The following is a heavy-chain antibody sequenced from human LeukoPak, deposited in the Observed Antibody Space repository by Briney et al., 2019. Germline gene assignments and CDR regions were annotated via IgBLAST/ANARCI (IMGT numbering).Heavy chain of an antibody. CDR2: IEQDGNEN. CDR1: GFAFSSYW. Sequence: GGSLSLSCAASGFAFSSYWMSWVRQAPGEGVEGVADIEQDGNENFYVDSVKARFTISRDNSKNTLYLQMTSLRADDTAVFYCAKDRDDYVWGSYLGAFDIWGQGTMVTVST. CDR3: AKDRDDYVWGSYLGAFDI. J-gene: IGHJ3*02. D-gene: IGHD3-16*01. V-gene: IGHV3-7*03.